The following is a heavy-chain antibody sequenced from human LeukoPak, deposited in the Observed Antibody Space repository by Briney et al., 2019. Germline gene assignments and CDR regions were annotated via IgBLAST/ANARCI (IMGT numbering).Heavy chain of an antibody. CDR3: ARIYCSSTSCYFDY. V-gene: IGHV2-70*04. J-gene: IGHJ4*02. Sequence: SGPALVKPTQTLTLTCTFSGFSLSTSGMRVSWIRQPPGKALEWLARIDWDDDKFYSTSLKTRLTISKDTSKNQVVLTMTNMDPVDTATYYCARIYCSSTSCYFDYWGRGTLVTVSS. CDR2: IDWDDDK. D-gene: IGHD2-2*01. CDR1: GFSLSTSGMR.